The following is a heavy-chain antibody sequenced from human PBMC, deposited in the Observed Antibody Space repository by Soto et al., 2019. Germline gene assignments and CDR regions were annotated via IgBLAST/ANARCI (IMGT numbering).Heavy chain of an antibody. CDR3: STSSRNEYHFAMDA. Sequence: PGGSLRLSCAASGLSVSSSDMSWVRQASGKGLEWVSVIYSGGSTHDADSVKGRFTISRDNSKNTVHLQMNSLRVDDTAVYFCSTSSRNEYHFAMDAWGQGTTVTV. J-gene: IGHJ6*02. D-gene: IGHD6-6*01. CDR2: IYSGGST. CDR1: GLSVSSSD. V-gene: IGHV3-53*01.